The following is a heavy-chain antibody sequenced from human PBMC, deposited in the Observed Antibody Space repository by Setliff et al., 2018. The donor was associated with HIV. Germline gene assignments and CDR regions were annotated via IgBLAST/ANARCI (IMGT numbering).Heavy chain of an antibody. CDR3: ARVARGGHSSRWYYFDY. CDR2: IYTSGNT. D-gene: IGHD6-13*01. V-gene: IGHV4-61*02. J-gene: IGHJ4*02. Sequence: SETLSLTCTVSGGSFSSATYSWIWIRQPAGKGLEYIGLIYTSGNTRYNPSLKSRLSISVDTSKNQISLKLSSVTAADTAVYYCARVARGGHSSRWYYFDYWGQGTLVTVSS. CDR1: GGSFSSATYS.